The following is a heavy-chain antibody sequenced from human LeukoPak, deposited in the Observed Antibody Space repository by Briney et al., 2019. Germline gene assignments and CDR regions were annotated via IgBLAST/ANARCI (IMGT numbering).Heavy chain of an antibody. J-gene: IGHJ4*02. D-gene: IGHD2-2*02. Sequence: PGGSLRLSCAASGFTFSIYAMHWVRQAPGKGLEYVSAITSNGGSAYYANSVKGRFTISRDNSKNTLYLQMGSLRAEDMAVYYCAREYCDSTTRYKTIDYWGQGTLVTVSS. CDR1: GFTFSIYA. CDR3: AREYCDSTTRYKTIDY. V-gene: IGHV3-64*01. CDR2: ITSNGGSA.